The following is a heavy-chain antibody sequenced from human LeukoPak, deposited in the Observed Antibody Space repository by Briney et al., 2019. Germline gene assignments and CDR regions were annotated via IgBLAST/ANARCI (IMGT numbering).Heavy chain of an antibody. J-gene: IGHJ4*02. V-gene: IGHV5-51*01. CDR1: GYTFTNSW. Sequence: GESLKISCKASGYTFTNSWIGWVRQMPGKGLEWMGIVSPVDSDTRYSPSFQGQVTISADKSISTAYLQWSSLKASDTAMYYCARLYCSGGSCYSVNGGGSADFDYWGQGTLVTVSS. CDR2: VSPVDSDT. D-gene: IGHD2-15*01. CDR3: ARLYCSGGSCYSVNGGGSADFDY.